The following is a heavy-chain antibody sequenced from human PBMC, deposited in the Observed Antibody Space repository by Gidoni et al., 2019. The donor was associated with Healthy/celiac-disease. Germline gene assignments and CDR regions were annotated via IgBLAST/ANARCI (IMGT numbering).Heavy chain of an antibody. J-gene: IGHJ4*02. CDR2: INAGNGNT. D-gene: IGHD4-17*01. CDR3: ARAPGDLNLDY. V-gene: IGHV1-3*01. Sequence: LEWMGWINAGNGNTKYSQKFQGRVTITRDTSASTAYMELSSLRSEDTAVYYCARAPGDLNLDYWGQGTLVTVSS.